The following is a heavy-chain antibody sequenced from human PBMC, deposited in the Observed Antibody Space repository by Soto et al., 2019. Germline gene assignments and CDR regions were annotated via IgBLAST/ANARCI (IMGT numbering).Heavy chain of an antibody. Sequence: EASVKVSCKASGYTFTSYAMHWVRQAPGQRLEWMGWINAGNGNTKYSQKFQGRVTITRDTSASTAYMEPSSLRSEDTAVYYCARDYYDSSGYYNWFDPWGQGTLVTVSS. D-gene: IGHD3-22*01. CDR2: INAGNGNT. V-gene: IGHV1-3*01. CDR1: GYTFTSYA. J-gene: IGHJ5*02. CDR3: ARDYYDSSGYYNWFDP.